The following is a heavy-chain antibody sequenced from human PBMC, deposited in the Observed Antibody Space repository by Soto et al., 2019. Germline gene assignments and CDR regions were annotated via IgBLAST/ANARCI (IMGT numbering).Heavy chain of an antibody. D-gene: IGHD3-9*01. CDR2: ISAYNGNT. V-gene: IGHV1-18*01. CDR1: GYTFSYYG. Sequence: QVHLVQSGAEVKNPGASVRVSCKASGYTFSYYGISWVRQAPGQGLEWVGWISAYNGNTNYAQKLQGRVTMTTHTSATTAYMELRSLRSDDTAVYYCATSTGAYYQILTGYYNYWGQGTLVTVSS. J-gene: IGHJ4*02. CDR3: ATSTGAYYQILTGYYNY.